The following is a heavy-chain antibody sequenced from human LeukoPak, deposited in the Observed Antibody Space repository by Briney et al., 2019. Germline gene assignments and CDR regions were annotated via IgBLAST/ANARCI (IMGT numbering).Heavy chain of an antibody. Sequence: EASVKVSCKASGYTFTSYGISWVRQAPGQGLEWMGWISAYNGNTNYAQKLQGSVTMTTDTSTSTAYMELRSLRSDDTAVYYCARENYGSGSYWFDPWGQGTLVTVSS. CDR2: ISAYNGNT. CDR3: ARENYGSGSYWFDP. J-gene: IGHJ5*02. CDR1: GYTFTSYG. V-gene: IGHV1-18*01. D-gene: IGHD3-10*01.